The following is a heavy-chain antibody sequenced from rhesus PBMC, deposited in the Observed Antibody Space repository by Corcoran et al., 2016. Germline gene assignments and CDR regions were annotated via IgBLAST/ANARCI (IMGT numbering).Heavy chain of an antibody. J-gene: IGHJ4*01. V-gene: IGHV3S5*01. Sequence: EVQLVETGGGLVQPGGSVKLYCAASGFNFSSYGMSCVRHAPGKGLEWVSAINSGGGSTYYADAVKGRFTISRDNSKNTLSLQMNSLRAEDTAVYYCAKAYNFWTGYYFDYWGQGVLVTVSS. CDR2: INSGGGST. CDR1: GFNFSSYG. CDR3: AKAYNFWTGYYFDY. D-gene: IGHD3-3*01.